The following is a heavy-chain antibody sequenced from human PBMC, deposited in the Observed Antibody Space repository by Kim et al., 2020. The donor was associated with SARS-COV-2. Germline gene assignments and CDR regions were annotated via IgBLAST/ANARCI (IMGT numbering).Heavy chain of an antibody. D-gene: IGHD1-26*01. J-gene: IGHJ5*02. V-gene: IGHV4-39*01. Sequence: NPSRKSRVTISVDTSKNQFSLKLSSVTAADTAVYYCAPEYSGSYGDWFDPWGQGTLVTVSS. CDR3: APEYSGSYGDWFDP.